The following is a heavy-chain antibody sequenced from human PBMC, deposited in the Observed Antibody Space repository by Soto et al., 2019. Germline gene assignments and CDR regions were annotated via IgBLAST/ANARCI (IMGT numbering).Heavy chain of an antibody. CDR2: ISAYNGNT. Sequence: ASVKVSCKASGYTFTSYGISWVRQAPGQGLEWMGWISAYNGNTNYAQKLQGRVTMTTDTSTSTAYMELRSLRSDDTAVYYCARVPFVGGNYCYYGMTSGAKGPRSPSP. CDR3: ARVPFVGGNYCYYGMTS. D-gene: IGHD3-16*01. J-gene: IGHJ6*02. V-gene: IGHV1-18*01. CDR1: GYTFTSYG.